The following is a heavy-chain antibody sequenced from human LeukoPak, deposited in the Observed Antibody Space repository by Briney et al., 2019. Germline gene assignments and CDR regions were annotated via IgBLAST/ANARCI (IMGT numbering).Heavy chain of an antibody. V-gene: IGHV3-49*04. CDR1: GFTFGDYA. Sequence: GGSLRLSCTASGFTFGDYAMSWVRQAPGKGLEWVGFIRSKAYGGTTEYAAAVKGRFTISRDDSKSIAYLQMNSLKTEDTAVYYCTSVLLWFGEWEGFDYWGQGTLVTVSS. CDR3: TSVLLWFGEWEGFDY. D-gene: IGHD3-10*01. CDR2: IRSKAYGGTT. J-gene: IGHJ4*02.